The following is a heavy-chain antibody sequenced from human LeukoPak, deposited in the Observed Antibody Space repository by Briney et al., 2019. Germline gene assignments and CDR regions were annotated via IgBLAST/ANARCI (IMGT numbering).Heavy chain of an antibody. CDR1: GGSISSYY. V-gene: IGHV4-4*09. J-gene: IGHJ6*02. CDR3: ARGYCSGGSCYENYGMDV. Sequence: SETLSLTCTVSGGSISSYYWSWIRQPPGKGLEWIGYIYTSGSTNYNPSLKSRVTISVDTSKNQFSLKLSSVTAADTAVYYCARGYCSGGSCYENYGMDVWGQGTTVTVSS. D-gene: IGHD2-15*01. CDR2: IYTSGST.